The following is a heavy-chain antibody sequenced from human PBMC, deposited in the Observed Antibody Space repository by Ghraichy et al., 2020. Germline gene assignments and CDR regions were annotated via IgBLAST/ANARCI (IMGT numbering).Heavy chain of an antibody. CDR1: GGTLRSYA. D-gene: IGHD3/OR15-3a*01. CDR3: AHCPRDYDYWSGYEAFDV. Sequence: SVKVSSKASGGTLRSYAISWVRQAPGQGLEWMGGITPMFGTADYAQTFQGRLTITADRSTNTAYMELSSLRSDDTAVYYCAHCPRDYDYWSGYEAFDVWGQGTMVTVSS. J-gene: IGHJ3*01. V-gene: IGHV1-69*06. CDR2: ITPMFGTA.